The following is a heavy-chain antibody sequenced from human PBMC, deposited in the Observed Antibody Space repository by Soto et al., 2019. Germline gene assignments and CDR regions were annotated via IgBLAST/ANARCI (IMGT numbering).Heavy chain of an antibody. Sequence: PLETLSLTCTVSGGSISSSSYYWGWIRQPPGKGLEWIGSIYYSGSTYYNPSLKSRVTISVDTSKNQFSLKLSSVTAADTAVYYCARWGGALSYDFWSGYYTGIDSCPYNWFDPWGQGTLVTVSS. CDR2: IYYSGST. V-gene: IGHV4-39*01. J-gene: IGHJ5*02. CDR1: GGSISSSSYY. CDR3: ARWGGALSYDFWSGYYTGIDSCPYNWFDP. D-gene: IGHD3-3*01.